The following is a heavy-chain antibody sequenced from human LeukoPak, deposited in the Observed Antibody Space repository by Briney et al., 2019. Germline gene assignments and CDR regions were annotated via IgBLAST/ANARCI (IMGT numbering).Heavy chain of an antibody. D-gene: IGHD6-13*01. CDR1: GGPISSYY. CDR2: IYYSGST. CDR3: ARAHSSEAAANWFDP. J-gene: IGHJ5*02. V-gene: IGHV4-59*01. Sequence: SETLSLTRTVSGGPISSYYWSWIRQPPGKGLEWIGYIYYSGSTNYNPSLKSRVTISVDTSKNQFSLKLSSVTAADTAVYYCARAHSSEAAANWFDPWGQGTLVTVSS.